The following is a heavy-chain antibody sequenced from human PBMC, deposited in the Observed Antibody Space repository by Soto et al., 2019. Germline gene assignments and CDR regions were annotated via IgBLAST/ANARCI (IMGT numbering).Heavy chain of an antibody. J-gene: IGHJ3*02. D-gene: IGHD2-2*01. Sequence: PGGSLRLSCTTSGFTFGDYAMSWFRQAPGKGLEWGGLIRSKAYGGTTEYAASVKGRFTISRDDSTSIAYLQMNSLKTEDTAVYYCTRALRYCTSTSCSFAFDIWGQGTMVTVSS. CDR1: GFTFGDYA. CDR3: TRALRYCTSTSCSFAFDI. V-gene: IGHV3-49*03. CDR2: IRSKAYGGTT.